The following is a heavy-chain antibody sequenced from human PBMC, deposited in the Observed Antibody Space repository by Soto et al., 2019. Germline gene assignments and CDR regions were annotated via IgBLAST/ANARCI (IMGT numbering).Heavy chain of an antibody. CDR3: AKGQWEPPFDP. Sequence: QVQLVESGGGVVQPGRSLRLSCAASGFTFSSYSMHWVRQAPGKGLEWVAVISYDGSNKYYADSVKGRFTISRDNSKNTLYLQMNSLRAEDTAVYYCAKGQWEPPFDPWGQGTLVTVSS. D-gene: IGHD1-26*01. J-gene: IGHJ5*02. CDR2: ISYDGSNK. V-gene: IGHV3-30*18. CDR1: GFTFSSYS.